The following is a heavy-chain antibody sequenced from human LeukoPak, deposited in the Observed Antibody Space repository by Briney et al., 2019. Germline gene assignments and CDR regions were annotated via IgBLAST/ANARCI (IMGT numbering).Heavy chain of an antibody. Sequence: SETLSLTCAVSGGSISSSYWWSWVRQPPGKGLEWIGEVYHSGSTNYNPSLKSRVTISVDTSKNQFSLKLSSVTAADTAVYYCARYYYDSSGYLFDYWGQGTLVTVSS. J-gene: IGHJ4*02. D-gene: IGHD3-22*01. V-gene: IGHV4-4*02. CDR2: VYHSGST. CDR3: ARYYYDSSGYLFDY. CDR1: GGSISSSYW.